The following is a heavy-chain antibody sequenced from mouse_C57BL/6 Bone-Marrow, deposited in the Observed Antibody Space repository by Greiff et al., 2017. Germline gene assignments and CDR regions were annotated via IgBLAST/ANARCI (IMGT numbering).Heavy chain of an antibody. V-gene: IGHV1-39*01. D-gene: IGHD2-4*01. Sequence: EVKLQQSGPELVKPGASVKISCKASGYSFTDYNMNWVKQSIGKSLEWIGVINPNYGTTNYNQKFKGKATLTVDKSSSTAYMQLNSLTSEDSAVYYCARGYDYDYAMDYWGRGTSVTVSS. CDR3: ARGYDYDYAMDY. J-gene: IGHJ4*01. CDR2: INPNYGTT. CDR1: GYSFTDYN.